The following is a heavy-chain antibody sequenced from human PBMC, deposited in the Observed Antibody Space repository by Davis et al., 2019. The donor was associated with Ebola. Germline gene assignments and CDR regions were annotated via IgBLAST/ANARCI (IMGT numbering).Heavy chain of an antibody. CDR3: ARGTQLAD. V-gene: IGHV3-66*02. J-gene: IGHJ4*02. D-gene: IGHD1-14*01. CDR1: GFPFSFYF. Sequence: GESLKISCAVSGFPFSFYFMDWVRLTPGKGLEWVSVIYSGGSTYYADSVKGRFTISRDNSKNTLYLQMNSLRAEDTAVYYCARGTQLADWGQGTLVTVSS. CDR2: IYSGGST.